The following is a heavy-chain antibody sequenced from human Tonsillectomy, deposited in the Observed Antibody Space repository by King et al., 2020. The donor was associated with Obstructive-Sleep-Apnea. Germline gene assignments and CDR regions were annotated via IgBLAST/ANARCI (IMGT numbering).Heavy chain of an antibody. J-gene: IGHJ6*02. Sequence: VQLVESGGGLVQPGGSLRLSCAASGFTFSNFAMNWVRQAPGKGPEWVSSITGSGASTYYADSVKGRFTNSRDNFKDALYLQMSSLRGEDTAVYYCAKSLGGFPYYYGMDVWGQGTTVTVSS. CDR2: ITGSGAST. CDR1: GFTFSNFA. CDR3: AKSLGGFPYYYGMDV. V-gene: IGHV3-23*04.